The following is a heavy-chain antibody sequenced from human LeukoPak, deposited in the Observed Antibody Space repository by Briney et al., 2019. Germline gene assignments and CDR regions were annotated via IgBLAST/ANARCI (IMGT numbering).Heavy chain of an antibody. J-gene: IGHJ4*02. CDR1: GYTFTDYF. Sequence: ASVKVSCKASGYTFTDYFMHWVRQAPGQGLEWMGWIIPNNGGTHFAEKFQGRVTMTRDTPISTAYMELTRLTSDDTAVYYCARGGAGDYVANWGQGTLVTVSS. D-gene: IGHD4-17*01. CDR3: ARGGAGDYVAN. CDR2: IIPNNGGT. V-gene: IGHV1-2*02.